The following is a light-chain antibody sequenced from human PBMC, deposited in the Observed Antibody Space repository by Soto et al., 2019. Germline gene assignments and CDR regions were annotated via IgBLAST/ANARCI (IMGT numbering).Light chain of an antibody. V-gene: IGLV1-40*01. Sequence: QSVLTQPPSISGSPGQRVTISCTGISSSIGAGSDVHWYHQLPGTAPKLLIYGNTNRPSGVPDRFSGSKSGTSASLAIAGLQTEDEGDYYCQTYDSSLSGLYVFGTGTKVTVL. J-gene: IGLJ1*01. CDR3: QTYDSSLSGLYV. CDR1: SSSIGAGSD. CDR2: GNT.